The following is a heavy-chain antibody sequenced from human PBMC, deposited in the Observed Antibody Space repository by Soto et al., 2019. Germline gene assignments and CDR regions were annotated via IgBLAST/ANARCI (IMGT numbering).Heavy chain of an antibody. CDR2: ISYSGSA. J-gene: IGHJ3*02. D-gene: IGHD2-2*01. CDR3: ARLLCSGNSCSLGGGFDI. V-gene: IGHV4-31*03. Sequence: VLLQESGPGLVEPSQTLSLTCTVSGVSVTSGGFFWSWIRHHPAKGLEWIGYISYSGSAYYSLSLKSRVSIAAATSSNQCSLRLTSLTAADTAVYFCARLLCSGNSCSLGGGFDIWGQGTTVTVSS. CDR1: GVSVTSGGFF.